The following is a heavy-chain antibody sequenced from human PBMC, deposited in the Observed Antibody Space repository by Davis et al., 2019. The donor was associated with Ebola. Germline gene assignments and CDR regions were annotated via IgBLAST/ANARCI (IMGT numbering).Heavy chain of an antibody. CDR3: ARLYGDYVG. Sequence: LRLSCTVSGGSISSSSYYWGWIRQPPGKGLEWIGSIYYSGSTYYNPSLKSRVTISVDTSKNQFSLKLSSVTAADTAVYYCARLYGDYVGWGQGTLVTVSS. D-gene: IGHD4-17*01. CDR2: IYYSGST. CDR1: GGSISSSSYY. J-gene: IGHJ4*02. V-gene: IGHV4-39*01.